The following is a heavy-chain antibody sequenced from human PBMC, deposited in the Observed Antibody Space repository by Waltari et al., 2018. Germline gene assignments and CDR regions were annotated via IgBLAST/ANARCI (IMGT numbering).Heavy chain of an antibody. J-gene: IGHJ4*02. Sequence: QVQLHDSGPGLARHSETRSLTCSVACGSRDTYFWNWIRKHPGKGLEWIGYIYYSRNANYNPSLKSRVTRSVDTSQSRFSLNLNSVTAADTAMYYCARGDDFRSACFDNSGQGALVTVSP. V-gene: IGHV4-59*01. CDR3: ARGDDFRSACFDN. CDR2: IYYSRNA. CDR1: CGSRDTYF. D-gene: IGHD3-3*01.